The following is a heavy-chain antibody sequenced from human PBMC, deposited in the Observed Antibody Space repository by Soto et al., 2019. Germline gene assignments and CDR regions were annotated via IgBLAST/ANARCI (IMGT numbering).Heavy chain of an antibody. V-gene: IGHV4-39*01. CDR2: IYYSGST. CDR1: GGSISSSSYY. D-gene: IGHD6-13*01. Sequence: PSETLSLTCTVSGGSISSSSYYWGWIRQPPGKGLEWIGSIYYSGSTYYNPSLKSRVTISVDTSKNQFSLKLSSVTAADTAVYYCARIAAAGTGFDYWGQGNLVTVSS. J-gene: IGHJ4*02. CDR3: ARIAAAGTGFDY.